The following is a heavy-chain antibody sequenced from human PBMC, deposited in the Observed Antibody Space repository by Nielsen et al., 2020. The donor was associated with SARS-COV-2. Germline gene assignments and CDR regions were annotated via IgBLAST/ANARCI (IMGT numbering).Heavy chain of an antibody. CDR2: IYYTGDT. J-gene: IGHJ5*02. Sequence: SETLSLTCTVSGGSVSSSSDYWSWIRQPPGEGLEWIGYIYYTGDTNYNPSLKSRVTISVDTSKNQFSLKLSSVTAADTAVYYCARGHTGYSSALTWGQGTLVTVSS. D-gene: IGHD6-19*01. V-gene: IGHV4-61*01. CDR3: ARGHTGYSSALT. CDR1: GGSVSSSSDY.